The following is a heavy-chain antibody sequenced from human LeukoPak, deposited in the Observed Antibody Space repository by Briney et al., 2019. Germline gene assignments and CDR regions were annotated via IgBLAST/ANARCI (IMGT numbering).Heavy chain of an antibody. CDR3: ARRGYSYGYMGY. D-gene: IGHD5-18*01. Sequence: SETLSLTCTVSGGSISSSSYHWGWIRQPPGKGLEWIGSIYYSGSTYYNPSLKSRVTISVDTSKNQFSLKLSSVTAADTAVYYCARRGYSYGYMGYWGQGTLVTVSS. CDR2: IYYSGST. CDR1: GGSISSSSYH. V-gene: IGHV4-39*01. J-gene: IGHJ4*02.